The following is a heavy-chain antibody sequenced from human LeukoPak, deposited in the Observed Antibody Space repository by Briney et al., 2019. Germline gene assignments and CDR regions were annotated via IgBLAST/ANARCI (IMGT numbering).Heavy chain of an antibody. CDR1: GGSISSGSYY. J-gene: IGHJ4*02. CDR2: IYTSGST. D-gene: IGHD6-19*01. V-gene: IGHV4-61*02. Sequence: SETLPLTCTVSGGSISSGSYYWSWIRQPAGKGLEWIGRIYTSGSTNYNPSLKSRVTISVDTSKNQFSLKLSSVTAADTAVYYCARGSGYSSGWYYFDYWGQGTLVTVSS. CDR3: ARGSGYSSGWYYFDY.